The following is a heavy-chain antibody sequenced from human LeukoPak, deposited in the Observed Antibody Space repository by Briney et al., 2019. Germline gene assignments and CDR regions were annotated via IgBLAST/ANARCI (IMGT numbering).Heavy chain of an antibody. CDR1: GGSISPYY. J-gene: IGHJ4*02. CDR3: ARYLRAVAGGRYFDY. CDR2: IYASGSN. D-gene: IGHD6-19*01. Sequence: PSETLSLTCTVSGGSISPYYWSWIRQPAGKGLEWIGRIYASGSNNYNPSLKSRVTLSVDTSKNQFSLKLSSVTAADTAVYYCARYLRAVAGGRYFDYWGQGTQVTVSS. V-gene: IGHV4-4*07.